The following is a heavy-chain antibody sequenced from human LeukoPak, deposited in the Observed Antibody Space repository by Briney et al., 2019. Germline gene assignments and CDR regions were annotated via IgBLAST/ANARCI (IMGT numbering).Heavy chain of an antibody. CDR2: INHSGST. CDR3: ARVRLGYCSGGSCYSDRGKYYFDY. J-gene: IGHJ4*02. V-gene: IGHV4-34*01. CDR1: GGSFSGYY. Sequence: SSETLSLTCAVYGGSFSGYYWSWLRQPPGKGLEWIGEINHSGSTNYNPSLKSRVTISVDTSKNQFSLKLSSVTAADTAVYYCARVRLGYCSGGSCYSDRGKYYFDYWGQGTLVTVSS. D-gene: IGHD2-15*01.